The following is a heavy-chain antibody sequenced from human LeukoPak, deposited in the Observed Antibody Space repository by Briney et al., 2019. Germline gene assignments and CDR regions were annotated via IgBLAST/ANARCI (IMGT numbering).Heavy chain of an antibody. V-gene: IGHV1-2*02. J-gene: IGHJ4*02. CDR1: GYTFTDHS. CDR2: INANSGGT. CDR3: ARSLRDVGNGNY. D-gene: IGHD4-23*01. Sequence: ASVKVSCKASGYTFTDHSIHWVRQAPGQGLEYMGRINANSGGTNYAQKFQGRVTMTRDTSISTAYMELSRLTSDDTAVYYCARSLRDVGNGNYWGQGTLVTVSS.